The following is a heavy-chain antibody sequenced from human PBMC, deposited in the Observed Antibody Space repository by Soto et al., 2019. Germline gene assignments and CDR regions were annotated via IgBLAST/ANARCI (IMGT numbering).Heavy chain of an antibody. CDR3: AREGPFGSFDY. J-gene: IGHJ4*02. CDR1: GFTFSSYE. CDR2: ISSSGSTI. V-gene: IGHV3-48*03. Sequence: EVQLVESGGGLVQPGGSLRLSCAASGFTFSSYEMNWVRQAPGKRLEWVSYISSSGSTIYYADSVKGRFTISRDNAKNSLYLQMNSLRAEDTAVYYCAREGPFGSFDYWGQGTLVTVSS. D-gene: IGHD3-16*01.